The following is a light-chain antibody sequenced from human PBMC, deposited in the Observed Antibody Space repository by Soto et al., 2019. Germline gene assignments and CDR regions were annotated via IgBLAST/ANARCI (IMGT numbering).Light chain of an antibody. V-gene: IGKV3-20*01. J-gene: IGKJ1*01. CDR3: QNYVRSPPSWT. Sequence: EVVLTQSPGTLSLSPGERATLSCRASQSVSSRYLAWYQQKLGQPPRLLIFEASSRAAGIPDRFSGSGSGTDFTLTISSLEPEDFAVYYCQNYVRSPPSWTFGQGTKVEIK. CDR2: EAS. CDR1: QSVSSRY.